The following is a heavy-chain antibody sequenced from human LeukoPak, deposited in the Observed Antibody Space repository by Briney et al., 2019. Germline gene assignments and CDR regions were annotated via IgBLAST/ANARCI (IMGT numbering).Heavy chain of an antibody. J-gene: IGHJ4*02. CDR1: GYTFTGYY. Sequence: ASVKVSCKASGYTFTGYYMHWVRQAPGQGLEWMGWINPNSGGTNYAQKFQGWVTMTRDTSISTAYMELSRLRSDDTAVYYCARAPRRQGAADRYFDYWGQGTLVTVSS. CDR3: ARAPRRQGAADRYFDY. CDR2: INPNSGGT. D-gene: IGHD6-13*01. V-gene: IGHV1-2*04.